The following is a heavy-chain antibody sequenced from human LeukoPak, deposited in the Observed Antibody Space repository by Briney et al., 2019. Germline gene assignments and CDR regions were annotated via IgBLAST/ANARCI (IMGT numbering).Heavy chain of an antibody. Sequence: GGSLRLSCAASGFTFSSYAMSWVRQAPGKGLEWVSSISSSSSYTYYADSVKGRFTISRDNSKNTLYLQMNSLRAEDTAVYYCAKASFLAPYYYDSSGDYWGQGTLVTVSS. J-gene: IGHJ4*02. D-gene: IGHD3-22*01. CDR1: GFTFSSYA. V-gene: IGHV3-23*01. CDR3: AKASFLAPYYYDSSGDY. CDR2: ISSSSSYT.